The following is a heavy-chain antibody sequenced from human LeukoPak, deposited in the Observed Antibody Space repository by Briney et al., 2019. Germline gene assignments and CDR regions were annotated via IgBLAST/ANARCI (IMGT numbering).Heavy chain of an antibody. CDR2: ISGSGGST. J-gene: IGHJ4*02. CDR3: AKDYDFWSGYLVDY. V-gene: IGHV3-23*01. Sequence: GGSLRLSCAASGFTFSSYAMSWVRQAPGKGLEWASAISGSGGSTYYADSVKGRFTISRDNSKNTLYLQMNSLRAEDTAVYYCAKDYDFWSGYLVDYWGQGTLVTVSS. D-gene: IGHD3-3*01. CDR1: GFTFSSYA.